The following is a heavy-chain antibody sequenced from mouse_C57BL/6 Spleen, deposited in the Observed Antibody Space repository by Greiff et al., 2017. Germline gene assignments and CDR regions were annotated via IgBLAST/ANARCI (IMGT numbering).Heavy chain of an antibody. D-gene: IGHD1-1*01. J-gene: IGHJ4*01. CDR1: GYTFTSYW. CDR3: ANYYGSSYGAMDY. Sequence: QVQLQQSGPELVKPGASVKLSCKASGYTFTSYWMHWVKQRPGQGLEWIGMIHPNSGSTNYNEKFKSKATLTVDKSSSTAYMQLSSLTSEDSAVYYCANYYGSSYGAMDYWGQGTSVTVSS. V-gene: IGHV1-64*01. CDR2: IHPNSGST.